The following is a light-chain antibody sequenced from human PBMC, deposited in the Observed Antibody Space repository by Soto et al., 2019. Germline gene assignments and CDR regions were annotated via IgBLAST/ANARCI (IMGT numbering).Light chain of an antibody. J-gene: IGKJ4*01. Sequence: EIVLTQSPGTLSLSPGERAALSCRASQSVSSNYLAWYQQKPGQAPRLLIYGASSRATGIPDRFSGSGSGTDFSLTISRLEPEDFAVYYCQQYGSSPLTFGGGXKXXI. V-gene: IGKV3-20*01. CDR3: QQYGSSPLT. CDR2: GAS. CDR1: QSVSSNY.